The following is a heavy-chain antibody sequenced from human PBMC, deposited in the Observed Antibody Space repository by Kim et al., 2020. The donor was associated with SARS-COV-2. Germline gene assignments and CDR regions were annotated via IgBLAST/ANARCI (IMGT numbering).Heavy chain of an antibody. V-gene: IGHV4-4*07. Sequence: SLKSRVTMSVDTSKNQFSLKLSSVTAADTAVYYCARGRASMIVDYYYMDVWGKGTTVTVSS. CDR3: ARGRASMIVDYYYMDV. J-gene: IGHJ6*03. D-gene: IGHD3-22*01.